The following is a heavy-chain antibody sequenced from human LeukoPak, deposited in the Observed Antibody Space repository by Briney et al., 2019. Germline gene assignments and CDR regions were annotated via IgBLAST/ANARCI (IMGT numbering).Heavy chain of an antibody. Sequence: SETLSLTCTVSGGSISSGDYYWSWIRQPPGKGLEWIGYIYYSGSTYYNPSLKSRVTISVDTSKNQFSLKLSSVTAADTAVYYCARGTYDFWSGSLWGYYYYYMDSWGKGTTVTVSS. J-gene: IGHJ6*03. V-gene: IGHV4-30-4*08. CDR2: IYYSGST. CDR3: ARGTYDFWSGSLWGYYYYYMDS. CDR1: GGSISSGDYY. D-gene: IGHD3-3*01.